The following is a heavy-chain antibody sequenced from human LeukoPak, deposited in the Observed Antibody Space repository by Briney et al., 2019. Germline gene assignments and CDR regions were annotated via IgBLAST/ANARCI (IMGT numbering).Heavy chain of an antibody. CDR3: ARETRRGDAFDI. J-gene: IGHJ3*02. Sequence: GGSLRLSCAASGFTFSNYAMQWVRQAPGKRLEYVSAISRNGGSTYYANSVKGRFTISRDKSKNTVYLKMGSLRAEDMAVYYCARETRRGDAFDIWGQGTMVTVSS. CDR1: GFTFSNYA. CDR2: ISRNGGST. D-gene: IGHD3-16*01. V-gene: IGHV3-64*01.